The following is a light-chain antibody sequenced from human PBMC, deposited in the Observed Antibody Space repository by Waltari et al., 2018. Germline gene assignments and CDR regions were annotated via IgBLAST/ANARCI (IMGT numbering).Light chain of an antibody. CDR1: QNILYNSNSKNY. J-gene: IGKJ1*01. CDR2: WAS. Sequence: DIVLTQSPDSLPVSLGERATIHCKSSQNILYNSNSKNYLAWYQQKPGQPPKLLIYWASTRESGVPDRFSGSGSGTDFTLTISSLQAEDVAVYYCQQYFGTPWTFGQGTKVEIK. V-gene: IGKV4-1*01. CDR3: QQYFGTPWT.